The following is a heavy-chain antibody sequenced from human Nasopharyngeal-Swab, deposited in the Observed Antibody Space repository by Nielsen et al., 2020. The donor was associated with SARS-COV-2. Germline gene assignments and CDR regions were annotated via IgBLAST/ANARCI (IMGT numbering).Heavy chain of an antibody. V-gene: IGHV4-34*01. CDR3: VRDVYDSSGGYYFDY. Sequence: GSLRLSCGVYDGSFSGYYWNWIRQAPGKGLEWIGEINYSGSTNYNPSLKSRVTISVDTSKNQFSLNLNSVTAADTAVYFCVRDVYDSSGGYYFDYWGQGALVTVSS. D-gene: IGHD3-22*01. J-gene: IGHJ4*02. CDR2: INYSGST. CDR1: DGSFSGYY.